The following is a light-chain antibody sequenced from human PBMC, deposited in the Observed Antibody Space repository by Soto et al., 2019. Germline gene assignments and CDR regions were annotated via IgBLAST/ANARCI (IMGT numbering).Light chain of an antibody. V-gene: IGLV2-14*01. Sequence: QSALTQPASVSGSPGQSITLSCTGTSSDVGGYNYVSWYQQHPGKAPKLMIFDVSNRPSGVSNRFSGSKSGNTASLTISGLQAEDEADYYCTSYTSSNTHVFGTGTKLTVL. CDR1: SSDVGGYNY. J-gene: IGLJ1*01. CDR2: DVS. CDR3: TSYTSSNTHV.